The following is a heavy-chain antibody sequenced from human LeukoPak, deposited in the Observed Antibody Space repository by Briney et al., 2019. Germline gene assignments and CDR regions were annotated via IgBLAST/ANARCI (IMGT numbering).Heavy chain of an antibody. CDR1: GGSFSGYY. D-gene: IGHD3-22*01. J-gene: IGHJ6*03. Sequence: SETLSLTCAVYGGSFSGYYWSWIRQPPGKGLEWIGEINHSGSTNYNPSLKSRVTISVDTSKNQFSLKLSSVTAADTAVYYCARVKVVITSRSYYYYYMDVWGKGTTVTVSS. CDR3: ARVKVVITSRSYYYYYMDV. V-gene: IGHV4-34*01. CDR2: INHSGST.